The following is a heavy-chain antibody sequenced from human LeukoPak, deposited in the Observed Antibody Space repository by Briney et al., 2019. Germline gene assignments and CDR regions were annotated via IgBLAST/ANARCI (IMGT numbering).Heavy chain of an antibody. CDR3: AKDQGYDFWSGYSSAEYFQH. CDR1: GFTFSSYG. D-gene: IGHD3-3*01. V-gene: IGHV3-30*02. Sequence: GGSLRLSCAASGFTFSSYGMHWVRQAPGKGLEWVAFIRYDGSNKYYADSAKGRFTISRDNSKSTLYLQMNSLRAEDTAVYYCAKDQGYDFWSGYSSAEYFQHWGQGTLVTVSS. J-gene: IGHJ1*01. CDR2: IRYDGSNK.